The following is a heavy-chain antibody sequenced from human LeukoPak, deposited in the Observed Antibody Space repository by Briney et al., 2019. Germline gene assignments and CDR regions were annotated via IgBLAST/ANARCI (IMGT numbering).Heavy chain of an antibody. CDR1: GFTLGSSW. CDR2: INQFGSEK. D-gene: IGHD1-14*01. V-gene: IGHV3-7*01. J-gene: IGHJ4*02. CDR3: ASGGPLQPAGAY. Sequence: PGGSLRLSCAASGFTLGSSWMSWVRQAPGKGLQWVANINQFGSEKNYVDSVKGRFTISRDNAKNSLYLQMNSLRGGDTAVYYCASGGPLQPAGAYWGQGTLVTVSS.